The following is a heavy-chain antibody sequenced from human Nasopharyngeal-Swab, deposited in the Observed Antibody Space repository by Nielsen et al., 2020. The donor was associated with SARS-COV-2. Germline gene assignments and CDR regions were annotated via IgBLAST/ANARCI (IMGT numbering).Heavy chain of an antibody. J-gene: IGHJ4*02. CDR2: IYYSGIT. V-gene: IGHV4-39*01. D-gene: IGHD6-13*01. CDR3: ARMSIAAAGTGSY. Sequence: SETLSLTCTVSGGSVSSNSYYWGWIRQPPGKGLEWIGTIYYSGITYYNPSLKSRVTLSVDTSKNQFSLKLSSVTAADTALYYCARMSIAAAGTGSYWGQGTLVTVSS. CDR1: GGSVSSNSYY.